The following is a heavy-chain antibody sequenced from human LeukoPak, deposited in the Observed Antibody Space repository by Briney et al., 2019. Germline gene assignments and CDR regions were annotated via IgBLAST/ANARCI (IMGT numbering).Heavy chain of an antibody. D-gene: IGHD4-11*01. V-gene: IGHV4-39*07. J-gene: IGHJ6*03. CDR3: ARDGGNYGRYMDV. CDR2: IYSSGST. CDR1: GASISGSGYY. Sequence: SETLSLTCTVSGASISGSGYYWGWIRQPPGKGLEWIGSIYSSGSTYYNASLQSRVTISVDTSKNQFSLKLSSVTAADTAVYYCARDGGNYGRYMDVWGKGTTVTVSS.